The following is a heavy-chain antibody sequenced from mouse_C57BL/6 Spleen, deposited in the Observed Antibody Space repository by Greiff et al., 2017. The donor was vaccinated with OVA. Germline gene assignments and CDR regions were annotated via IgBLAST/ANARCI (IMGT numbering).Heavy chain of an antibody. J-gene: IGHJ3*01. CDR1: GYTFTDYE. V-gene: IGHV1-15*01. Sequence: LQESGAELVRPGASVTLSCKASGYTFTDYEMHWVKQTPVHGLEWIGAIDPETGGTAYNQKFKGKAILTADKSSSTAYMELRSLTSEDSAVYYCTRWGYGYDAWFAYWGQGTLVTVSA. D-gene: IGHD2-2*01. CDR2: IDPETGGT. CDR3: TRWGYGYDAWFAY.